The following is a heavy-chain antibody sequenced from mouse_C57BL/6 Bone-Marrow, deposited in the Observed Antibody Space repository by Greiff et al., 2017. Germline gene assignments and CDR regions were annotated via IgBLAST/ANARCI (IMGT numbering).Heavy chain of an antibody. CDR2: IDPETGGT. V-gene: IGHV1-15*01. CDR3: TRDGNYYGNSYYFDY. Sequence: QVQLQQSGAELVRPGASVTLSCKASGYTFTDYEMHWVKQTPVHGLEWIGAIDPETGGTAYNQKFKGKAILTADKSSSTAYLELRCLTSEDSAVYYCTRDGNYYGNSYYFDYWGQGTTLTVSS. D-gene: IGHD1-1*01. CDR1: GYTFTDYE. J-gene: IGHJ2*01.